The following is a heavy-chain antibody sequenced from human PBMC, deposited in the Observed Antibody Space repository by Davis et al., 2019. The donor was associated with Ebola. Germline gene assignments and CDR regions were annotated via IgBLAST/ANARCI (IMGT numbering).Heavy chain of an antibody. CDR2: ISNSGGRT. V-gene: IGHV3-53*01. J-gene: IGHJ4*02. CDR3: ARVLEGVFVDS. CDR1: GFTVSTNC. Sequence: GESLKISCAASGFTVSTNCMSWVRQAPGKGLEWVSSISNSGGRTYYGDSVKGQFNIPRDNSRDTLYLQMNSLRAEDTAVYYCARVLEGVFVDSWGQGTLVTVSS. D-gene: IGHD3-3*01.